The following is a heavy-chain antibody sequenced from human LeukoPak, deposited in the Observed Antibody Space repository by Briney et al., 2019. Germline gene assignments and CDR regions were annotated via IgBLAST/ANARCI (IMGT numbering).Heavy chain of an antibody. J-gene: IGHJ6*02. D-gene: IGHD1-26*01. CDR3: ARYRGYGMDV. CDR1: GFTVNSND. V-gene: IGHV3-66*01. CDR2: IYSGGST. Sequence: GGSLRLSRAASGFTVNSNDMSWVRQAPGKGLEWVAVIYSGGSTYYADSVKGRFTISRDNSKNTLFLQMNSLRAEDTAVYYCARYRGYGMDVWGQGTTVTVSS.